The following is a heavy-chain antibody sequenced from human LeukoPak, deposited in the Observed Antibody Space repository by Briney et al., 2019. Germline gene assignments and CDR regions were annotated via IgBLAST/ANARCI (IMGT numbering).Heavy chain of an antibody. D-gene: IGHD3-10*01. Sequence: SETLSLTCAVYGGPSSGYYWSWIRQPPGKGLEWIGEINHSGSANYNPSLKSRVTISVDTSKNQFSLKLSSVTAADTAVYYCAREDYGSGSSPPYFDYWGQGTLVTVSS. CDR2: INHSGSA. CDR1: GGPSSGYY. V-gene: IGHV4-34*01. CDR3: AREDYGSGSSPPYFDY. J-gene: IGHJ4*02.